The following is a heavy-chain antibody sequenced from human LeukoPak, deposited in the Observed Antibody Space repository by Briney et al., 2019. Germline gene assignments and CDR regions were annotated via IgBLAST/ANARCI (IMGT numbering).Heavy chain of an antibody. D-gene: IGHD2-2*01. V-gene: IGHV3-30*02. Sequence: PGGSLRLSCAASGFTFSRYGMHWVRQARGKGREGVAFMRDDGSNKYYADSVKCRFTISRDNSKNTLYLQMNSLRAEDTAVYYCAKDGAGRYCSSTSCPDAFDIWGQGTMVTVSS. CDR2: MRDDGSNK. CDR1: GFTFSRYG. CDR3: AKDGAGRYCSSTSCPDAFDI. J-gene: IGHJ3*02.